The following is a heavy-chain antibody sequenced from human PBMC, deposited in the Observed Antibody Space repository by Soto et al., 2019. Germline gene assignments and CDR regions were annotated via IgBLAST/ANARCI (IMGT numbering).Heavy chain of an antibody. J-gene: IGHJ3*02. Sequence: GASVEVTWKASGYTFTSYGRSWVRQAPGQGLEWMGWISAYNGNTNYGQNLQCIVTMTTDTSTSTAYRELRSLRSDDTAVYYCARDLVHLEWLWDDAFDIWGQGTRVPVSS. D-gene: IGHD3-3*01. CDR1: GYTFTSYG. CDR3: ARDLVHLEWLWDDAFDI. CDR2: ISAYNGNT. V-gene: IGHV1-18*04.